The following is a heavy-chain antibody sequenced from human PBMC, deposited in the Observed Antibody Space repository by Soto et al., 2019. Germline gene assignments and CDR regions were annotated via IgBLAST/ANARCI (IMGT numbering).Heavy chain of an antibody. D-gene: IGHD2-15*01. Sequence: QVQLQESGPGLVKPSETLSLTCTVSGGSISSYYWSWIRQPPGKGLEWIGYIYYSGSTNYNPSLKSRVTISVDTSKNHFSLKLSPVTAADTAVYYCARLIKFCSGGSCYLEYYFDYWGQGTLVTVSS. CDR2: IYYSGST. CDR3: ARLIKFCSGGSCYLEYYFDY. J-gene: IGHJ4*02. CDR1: GGSISSYY. V-gene: IGHV4-59*01.